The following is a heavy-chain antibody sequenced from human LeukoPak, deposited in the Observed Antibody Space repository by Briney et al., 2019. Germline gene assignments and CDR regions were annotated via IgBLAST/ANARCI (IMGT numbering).Heavy chain of an antibody. CDR1: GFTFSSYG. D-gene: IGHD4-17*01. CDR3: AIHDMTTVTTSVY. CDR2: ISYDGSNK. V-gene: IGHV3-30*03. Sequence: PGGSLRLSCAASGFTFSSYGMHWVRQAPGKGLEWVAVISYDGSNKYYADSVKGRFTISRDNSKNTLNLQMNSLRSEDTAVYYCAIHDMTTVTTSVYWGQGTLVTVSS. J-gene: IGHJ4*02.